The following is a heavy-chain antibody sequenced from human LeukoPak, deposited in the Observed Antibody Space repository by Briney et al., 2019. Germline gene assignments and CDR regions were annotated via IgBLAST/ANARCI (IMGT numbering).Heavy chain of an antibody. CDR3: ARDLTITMIAAFDI. CDR1: GYSISSGYY. J-gene: IGHJ3*02. V-gene: IGHV4-38-2*02. D-gene: IGHD3-22*01. Sequence: PSETLSLTCTVSGYSISSGYYWGWVRQPPGKGLEWIGSIYHSGSTYYNPSLKSRVTISVDTSKNQFSLKLSSVTAADTAVYYCARDLTITMIAAFDIWGQGTMVTVSS. CDR2: IYHSGST.